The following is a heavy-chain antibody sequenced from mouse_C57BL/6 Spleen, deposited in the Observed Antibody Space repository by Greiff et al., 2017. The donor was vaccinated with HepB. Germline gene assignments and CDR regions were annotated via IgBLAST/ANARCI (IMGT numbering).Heavy chain of an antibody. CDR2: IYPGDGDT. CDR1: GYAFSSSW. CDR3: ARQGYYGSSPYWYFDV. Sequence: VQLQQSGPELVKPGASVKISCKASGYAFSSSWMNWVKQRPGKGLEWIGRIYPGDGDTNYNGKFKGKATLTADKSSSTAYMQLSSLTSEDSAVYFCARQGYYGSSPYWYFDVWGTGTTVTVSS. V-gene: IGHV1-82*01. J-gene: IGHJ1*03. D-gene: IGHD1-1*01.